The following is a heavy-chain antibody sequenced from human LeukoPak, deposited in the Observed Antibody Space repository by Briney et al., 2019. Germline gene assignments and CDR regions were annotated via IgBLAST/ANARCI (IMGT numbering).Heavy chain of an antibody. Sequence: GGSLRLSCAASGFTFSSYAMSWVRQAPGKGLEWVSAISGSGGSTYYADSVKGRFTISRDNSKNTLYLQMNSLRAEDTAVYYCANGGYSYGYLSAFFFDYWGQGTLVTVSS. CDR1: GFTFSSYA. D-gene: IGHD5-18*01. CDR3: ANGGYSYGYLSAFFFDY. CDR2: ISGSGGST. V-gene: IGHV3-23*01. J-gene: IGHJ4*02.